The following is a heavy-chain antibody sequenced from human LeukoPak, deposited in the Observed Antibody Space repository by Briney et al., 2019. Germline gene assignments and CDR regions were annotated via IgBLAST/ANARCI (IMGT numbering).Heavy chain of an antibody. CDR1: GGTFSSYA. J-gene: IGHJ4*02. D-gene: IGHD4-17*01. V-gene: IGHV1-8*02. CDR2: MNPNSGNT. Sequence: ASVKVSCKASGGTFSSYAISWVRQATGQGLEWMGWMNPNSGNTGYAQKFQGRVTMTRNTSISTAYMELSSLRSEDTAVYYCARGLATVTTFYWGQGTLVTVSS. CDR3: ARGLATVTTFY.